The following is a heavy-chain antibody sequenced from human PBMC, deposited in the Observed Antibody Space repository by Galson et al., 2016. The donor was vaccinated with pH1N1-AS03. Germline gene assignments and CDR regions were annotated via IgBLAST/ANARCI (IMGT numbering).Heavy chain of an antibody. D-gene: IGHD6-19*01. CDR2: IRSDGINK. Sequence: LRLSCAASGFTFSSYGMHWVRQAPGKGLEWVAFIRSDGINKYYADSVKGRFTISRDKSKNTLYLQMNSLSAEDTAVYYCAKWASGYSSGWYYFDYWGQGTLVTVSS. J-gene: IGHJ4*02. CDR1: GFTFSSYG. V-gene: IGHV3-30*02. CDR3: AKWASGYSSGWYYFDY.